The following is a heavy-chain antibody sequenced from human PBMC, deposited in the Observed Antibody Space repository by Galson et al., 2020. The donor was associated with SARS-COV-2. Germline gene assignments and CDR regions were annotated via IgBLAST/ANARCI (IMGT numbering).Heavy chain of an antibody. D-gene: IGHD6-19*01. Sequence: GGSLRLSCAASGFTFSSHAMHWVRQAPGKGLEWVAQIFFDGSDKYYGDSVKGRFTISRDSSKNTVYLQMNNLRADDPAVYYCARDGQTSSGWAFAFWGQGTLVTVSP. CDR1: GFTFSSHA. CDR3: ARDGQTSSGWAFAF. CDR2: IFFDGSDK. V-gene: IGHV3-33*01. J-gene: IGHJ4*02.